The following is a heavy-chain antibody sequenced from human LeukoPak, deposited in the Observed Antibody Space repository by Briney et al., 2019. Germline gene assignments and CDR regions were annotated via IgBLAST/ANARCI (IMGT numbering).Heavy chain of an antibody. J-gene: IGHJ4*02. V-gene: IGHV4-34*01. Sequence: KPSETLSLTCAVYGGSFSGYYWSWIRQPPGKGLEWIGEINHSGSTNYNPSLKSRVTMSVDTSKNQFSLKLSSVTAADTAVYYCARDVVDFWSGSYYYFDYWGQGTLVTVSS. CDR3: ARDVVDFWSGSYYYFDY. CDR2: INHSGST. CDR1: GGSFSGYY. D-gene: IGHD3-3*01.